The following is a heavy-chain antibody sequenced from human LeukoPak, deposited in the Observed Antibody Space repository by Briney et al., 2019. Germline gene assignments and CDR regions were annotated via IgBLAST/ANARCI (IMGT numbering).Heavy chain of an antibody. CDR1: GFTFSSNA. V-gene: IGHV3-21*01. J-gene: IGHJ4*02. CDR3: ARGELRYFDWLPRTFDY. CDR2: MSGTRNFI. D-gene: IGHD3-9*01. Sequence: GGSLRLSCAASGFTFSSNAMTWVRQAPGKGLEWVSSMSGTRNFIYYADSAKGRFTISRDKAKSSLYLQMSSLRAEDTAVYYCARGELRYFDWLPRTFDYWGQGTLVTVSS.